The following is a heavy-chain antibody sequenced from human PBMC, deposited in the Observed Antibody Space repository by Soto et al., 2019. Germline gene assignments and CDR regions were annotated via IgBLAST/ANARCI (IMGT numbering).Heavy chain of an antibody. CDR1: GDSITSNSYF. CDR3: ARHFSVDYFDY. J-gene: IGHJ4*02. Sequence: QLQLQESGPGLVKRSETLSLTCTVSGDSITSNSYFWAWIRQPPGKGLEWIGSIYYSGTTYYNPSLKSRVTISVDRSKNQFSLKLSSVTAADTAVYYCARHFSVDYFDYWGQGALVTVSS. CDR2: IYYSGTT. V-gene: IGHV4-39*01.